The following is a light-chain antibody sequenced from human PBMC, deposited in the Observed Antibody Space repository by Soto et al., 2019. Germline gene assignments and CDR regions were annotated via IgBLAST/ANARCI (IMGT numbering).Light chain of an antibody. CDR2: DVS. Sequence: EIVLTQSPATLSLSPGERATLSCRASQSVSSYLAWYQQKPGQAPRLLMYDVSNRATGIPASFSGSGSGTEFTLTISSLQPEDFATYYCQQANIFPRMFAQGTKVEV. J-gene: IGKJ1*01. CDR1: QSVSSY. CDR3: QQANIFPRM. V-gene: IGKV3-11*01.